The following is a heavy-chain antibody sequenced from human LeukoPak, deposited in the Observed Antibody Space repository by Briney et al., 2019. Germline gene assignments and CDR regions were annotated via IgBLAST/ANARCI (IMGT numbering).Heavy chain of an antibody. D-gene: IGHD5-12*01. CDR1: GFTFSSYG. J-gene: IGHJ3*02. CDR3: AILVDIVATSTWTRQDAFDI. CDR2: IRYDGSNK. Sequence: GGSLRLSCAASGFTFSSYGMHWVRQAPGKGLEWVAFIRYDGSNKYYADSVKGRFTISRDNSKNTLYLQMNSLRAEDTAVYYCAILVDIVATSTWTRQDAFDIWGQGTMVTVSS. V-gene: IGHV3-30*02.